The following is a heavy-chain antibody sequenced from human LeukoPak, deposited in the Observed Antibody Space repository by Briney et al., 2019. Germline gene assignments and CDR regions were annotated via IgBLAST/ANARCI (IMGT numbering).Heavy chain of an antibody. CDR3: ASPAYGDYALFDY. CDR2: IKQDGSER. Sequence: GGSLRLSCAASGFTFSSYWMSWVRQAPGKGLEWVANIKQDGSERYYVDSVKGRFTIFKDNAKNSLYLQMNILRAEDTAVYYCASPAYGDYALFDYWGQGTLVTVSS. V-gene: IGHV3-7*01. CDR1: GFTFSSYW. J-gene: IGHJ4*02. D-gene: IGHD4-17*01.